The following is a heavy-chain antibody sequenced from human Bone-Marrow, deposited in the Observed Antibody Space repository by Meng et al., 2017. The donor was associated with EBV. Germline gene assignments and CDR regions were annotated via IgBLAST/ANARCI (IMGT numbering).Heavy chain of an antibody. CDR3: ARSPSSHFDY. V-gene: IGHV1-69*01. J-gene: IGHJ4*02. D-gene: IGHD1-26*01. CDR1: GGTFSSYA. Sequence: QGPRVYAGVEVKTPGSSVEASCKASGGTFSSYAISWVRQAPGKGLEWMGGITPIFGTANDAQKFQGRVTITADESTSTAYMELSSLRSEDTAVYYCARSPSSHFDYWGQGTLVTVSS. CDR2: ITPIFGTA.